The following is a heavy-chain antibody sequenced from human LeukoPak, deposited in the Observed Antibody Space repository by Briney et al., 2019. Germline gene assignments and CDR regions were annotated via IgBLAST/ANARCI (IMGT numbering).Heavy chain of an antibody. V-gene: IGHV3-23*01. D-gene: IGHD6-13*01. CDR1: GSTFHGSW. J-gene: IGHJ1*01. CDR2: LSGSGGST. Sequence: GGSLRLSCAASGSTFHGSWMKWVRQAPGKGLEWVSGLSGSGGSTYYADSVKGRFTISRDISKNTLYLQMNSLRAEDTAVYYCAKGGSSWSASFHHWGQGTLVTVS. CDR3: AKGGSSWSASFHH.